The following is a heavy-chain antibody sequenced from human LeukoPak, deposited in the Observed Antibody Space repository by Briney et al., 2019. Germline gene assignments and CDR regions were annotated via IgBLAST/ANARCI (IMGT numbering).Heavy chain of an antibody. CDR1: GDSVSSKNGA. CDR2: TYYRSKWYN. CDR3: ARYYYGSGSSFDY. V-gene: IGHV6-1*01. D-gene: IGHD3-10*01. Sequence: SQTLSLTCVVSGDSVSSKNGAWNWIRQSPSRGLEWLGRTYYRSKWYNDYAESMEGRMTISQDTSKNQYSLHLNSVTPDDTAVYYCARYYYGSGSSFDYWGQGTLVTVSS. J-gene: IGHJ4*02.